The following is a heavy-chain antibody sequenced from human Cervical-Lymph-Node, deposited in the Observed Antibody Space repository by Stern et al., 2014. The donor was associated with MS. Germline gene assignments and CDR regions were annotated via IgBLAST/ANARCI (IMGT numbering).Heavy chain of an antibody. CDR3: ARLQSGIGDALDI. J-gene: IGHJ3*02. Sequence: SGPALVKPTQTLTLTCTFSGFSLSTSGMRVSWIRQPPGKALEWLARIDWDDDKFYSTSLKTRLTISKDTSKNQVVLTMTNMDPVDTATYYCARLQSGIGDALDIWGQGTMVTVSS. CDR2: IDWDDDK. V-gene: IGHV2-70*04. D-gene: IGHD3-10*01. CDR1: GFSLSTSGMR.